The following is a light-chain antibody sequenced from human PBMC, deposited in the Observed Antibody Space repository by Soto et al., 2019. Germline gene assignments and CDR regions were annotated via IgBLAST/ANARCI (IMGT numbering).Light chain of an antibody. Sequence: DIQMAQSPSSLSASVGDRVTITCRTSHTINTYLNWYQQKAGKAPKLLIYATSTLQSGVPSRFSGSGSGTDFTLTISSLQPDDFATYYCQQSFSIPPTFGRGTKVEMK. V-gene: IGKV1-39*01. CDR2: ATS. J-gene: IGKJ1*01. CDR3: QQSFSIPPT. CDR1: HTINTY.